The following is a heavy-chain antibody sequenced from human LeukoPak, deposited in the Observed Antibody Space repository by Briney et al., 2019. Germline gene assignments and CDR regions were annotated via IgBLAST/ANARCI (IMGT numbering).Heavy chain of an antibody. J-gene: IGHJ5*02. Sequence: PGRSLRLSCAASGFTFSSYGMHWVRQAPGKGLEWVTVISYDGSDKYYADSVKGRFTISRDNSKNTLYLQMNSLRAEDTAVYYCAKQWSGGSSLYWFDPWGQGTLVTVSP. V-gene: IGHV3-30*18. CDR2: ISYDGSDK. D-gene: IGHD2-15*01. CDR1: GFTFSSYG. CDR3: AKQWSGGSSLYWFDP.